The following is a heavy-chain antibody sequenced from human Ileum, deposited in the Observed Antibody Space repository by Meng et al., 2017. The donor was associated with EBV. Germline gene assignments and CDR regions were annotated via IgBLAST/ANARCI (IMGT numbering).Heavy chain of an antibody. CDR1: GASIRSSRYY. CDR3: ARGDILTGYWYYFDY. Sequence: RLQESVPGLGKPSETPSLTCTVSGASIRSSRYYWGWIRQPPGKGLEWIGSTYYSGSTNYNPSLKSRVTISVDTSKNQFSPNLSSVTAADTAVYYCARGDILTGYWYYFDYWGQGILVTVSS. CDR2: TYYSGST. V-gene: IGHV4-39*07. J-gene: IGHJ4*02. D-gene: IGHD3-9*01.